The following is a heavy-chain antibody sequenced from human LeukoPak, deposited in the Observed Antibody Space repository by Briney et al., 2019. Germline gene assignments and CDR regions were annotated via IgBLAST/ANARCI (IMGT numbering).Heavy chain of an antibody. J-gene: IGHJ4*02. CDR2: IRYDGSNK. D-gene: IGHD5-12*01. CDR3: AKDMSIVATNGFDY. V-gene: IGHV3-30*02. CDR1: GFTFSAYG. Sequence: GGSLRLSCAASGFTFSAYGMHWVRQAPGKGLEWVAFIRYDGSNKYYADSVEGRFTISRDNSKNTLYLQMNSLRAEDTAVYYCAKDMSIVATNGFDYWGQGTLVTVSS.